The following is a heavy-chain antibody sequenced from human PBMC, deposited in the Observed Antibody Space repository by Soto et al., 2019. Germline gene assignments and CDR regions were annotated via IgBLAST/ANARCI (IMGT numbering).Heavy chain of an antibody. CDR2: IGVSGDTT. CDR1: GFTFSSYA. Sequence: EVQLLESRGGLVQPGGSLRLSCAASGFTFSSYATSWVRQAPGKGLEWVSAIGVSGDTTYYADSVKGRFTISRDNSKNTLYLQMGSLRAEETAVYYCAKVRRFGELRSLYWGQGTLVTVSS. V-gene: IGHV3-23*01. CDR3: AKVRRFGELRSLY. J-gene: IGHJ4*02. D-gene: IGHD3-10*01.